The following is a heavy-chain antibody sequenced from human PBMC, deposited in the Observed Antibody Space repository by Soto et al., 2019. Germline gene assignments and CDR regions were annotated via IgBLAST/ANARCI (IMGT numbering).Heavy chain of an antibody. CDR2: ISSSSSYT. J-gene: IGHJ3*02. CDR3: ARDLEYYDILTGYTATYAFDI. CDR1: GFTFSDYY. Sequence: GGSLRLSCSASGFTFSDYYMSWILQAPGKGLDWVSYISSSSSYTNYADSVKGRFTISRDNAKNSLYLQMNSLRAEDTAVYYCARDLEYYDILTGYTATYAFDIWGQGTMVTVSS. D-gene: IGHD3-9*01. V-gene: IGHV3-11*06.